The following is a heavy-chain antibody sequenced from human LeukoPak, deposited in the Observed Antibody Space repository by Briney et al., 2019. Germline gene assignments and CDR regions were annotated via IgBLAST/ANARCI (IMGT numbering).Heavy chain of an antibody. CDR3: ARDYGGMVDY. CDR2: IYYSGST. D-gene: IGHD3-16*01. Sequence: SETLSLTCTVSGGSISSSSYYWGWIRQPPGKGLEWIGSIYYSGSTYYNPSLKSRVTISVDTSKNQFSLKLSSVTAADTAVYYCARDYGGMVDYWGQGTLVTVSS. V-gene: IGHV4-39*07. CDR1: GGSISSSSYY. J-gene: IGHJ4*02.